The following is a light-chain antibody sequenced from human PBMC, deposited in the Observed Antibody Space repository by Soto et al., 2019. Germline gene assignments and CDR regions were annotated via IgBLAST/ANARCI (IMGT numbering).Light chain of an antibody. Sequence: SVLTQPASGSGAPGQSITISCTETSSDVGGYNYVSWYQQHPGKAPKFMIYDVSNRPSGVSTRFSGSKSGNTASLTISGLQAEDEADYYCNSYTTSNTRQIVFGTGTKVTVL. CDR1: SSDVGGYNY. V-gene: IGLV2-14*01. CDR3: NSYTTSNTRQIV. CDR2: DVS. J-gene: IGLJ1*01.